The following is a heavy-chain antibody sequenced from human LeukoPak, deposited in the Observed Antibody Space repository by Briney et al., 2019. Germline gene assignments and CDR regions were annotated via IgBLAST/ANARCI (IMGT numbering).Heavy chain of an antibody. Sequence: GSLRLSCTPSVLPFSSYAMHWVRQAPGKGLEWVAVISYDGSNKYYADSVKGRFTISRDNSKNTLYLQMNSLRAEDTAVYYCARVSQTSRDGYNSAEYWGQGTLVTVSS. V-gene: IGHV3-30-3*01. J-gene: IGHJ4*02. CDR1: VLPFSSYA. CDR3: ARVSQTSRDGYNSAEY. CDR2: ISYDGSNK. D-gene: IGHD5-24*01.